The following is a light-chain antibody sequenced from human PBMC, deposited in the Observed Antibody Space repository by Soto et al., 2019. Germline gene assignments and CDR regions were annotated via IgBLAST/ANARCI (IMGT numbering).Light chain of an antibody. J-gene: IGKJ1*01. CDR1: QSVNTN. CDR3: QQYDQLWP. Sequence: EIVMTQSPATLSVSPGERATFSCRASQSVNTNLAWYQLKPGQAPRLLVYGASIRATGIPARFSGSGSGTEYSLNISRLQSEDFGVYFFQQYDQLWPVGQRTKVDIX. CDR2: GAS. V-gene: IGKV3-15*01.